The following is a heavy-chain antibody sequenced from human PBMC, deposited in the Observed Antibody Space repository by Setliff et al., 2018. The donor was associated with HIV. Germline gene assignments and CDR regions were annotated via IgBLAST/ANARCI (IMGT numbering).Heavy chain of an antibody. J-gene: IGHJ6*03. CDR1: GGSFSGYY. D-gene: IGHD4-4*01. Sequence: SETLSLTCAVYGGSFSGYYWSWIRQTPGKGLEWIGEINHGGNTNYNPSLKSRVTISVDMSKNQFSLKLSSVTAADTAVYYCARARATETTFHYFDYYMDVWGKGTTVTVSS. CDR2: INHGGNT. V-gene: IGHV4-34*01. CDR3: ARARATETTFHYFDYYMDV.